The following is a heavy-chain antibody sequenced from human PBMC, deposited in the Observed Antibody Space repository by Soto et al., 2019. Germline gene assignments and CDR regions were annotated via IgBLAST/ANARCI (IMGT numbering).Heavy chain of an antibody. CDR2: IYYSGST. J-gene: IGHJ4*02. Sequence: QVQLQESGPGLVKPSQTLSLTCTVSGGSISSGDYYWSWIRQPPGKGLEWIGYIYYSGSTYYNPYLKSRVTISVDTSKNQFSLKLSSVTAADTAVYYCARRYYGSGSHPLGFDYWGQGTLVTVSS. V-gene: IGHV4-30-4*01. CDR3: ARRYYGSGSHPLGFDY. D-gene: IGHD3-10*01. CDR1: GGSISSGDYY.